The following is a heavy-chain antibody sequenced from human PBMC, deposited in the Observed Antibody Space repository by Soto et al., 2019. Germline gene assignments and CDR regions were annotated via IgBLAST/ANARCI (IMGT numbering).Heavy chain of an antibody. D-gene: IGHD1-26*01. V-gene: IGHV1-18*04. CDR3: ARLVGAYYFDY. CDR1: GYTFTRYG. CDR2: ISAYNGNT. Sequence: ASVKVSFKASGYTFTRYGISWLRQAPGQGLEWMGWISAYNGNTNYAQKLQGRVTMTTDTSTSTAYMELRSLRSDDTAVYYCARLVGAYYFDYWGQGTLVTVSS. J-gene: IGHJ4*02.